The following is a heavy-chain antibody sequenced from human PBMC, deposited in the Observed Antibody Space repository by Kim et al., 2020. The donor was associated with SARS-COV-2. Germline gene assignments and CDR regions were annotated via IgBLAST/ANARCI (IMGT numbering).Heavy chain of an antibody. Sequence: SETLSLTCTVSGGSISSSSYYWGWIHQPPGKGLEWIGSIYYSGSTYYNPSLKSRVTISVDTSKNQFSLKLSSVTAADTAVYYCARQDLHYYGSGSYYVGYWGQGTLVTVSS. D-gene: IGHD3-10*01. V-gene: IGHV4-39*01. CDR2: IYYSGST. CDR3: ARQDLHYYGSGSYYVGY. CDR1: GGSISSSSYY. J-gene: IGHJ4*02.